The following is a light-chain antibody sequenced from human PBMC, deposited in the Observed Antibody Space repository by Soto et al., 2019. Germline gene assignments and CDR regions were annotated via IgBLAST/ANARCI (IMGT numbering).Light chain of an antibody. CDR1: QSVLYSSNNKNY. V-gene: IGKV4-1*01. J-gene: IGKJ1*01. CDR3: QQYYSTPRP. Sequence: DIVMTQSPDSLAVSLGERATINCKSSQSVLYSSNNKNYLAWYQQKPGQPPKLLIYWASTRESGVPDRFSGSGSGTDFTLTIGSLQAADVAVYYCQQYYSTPRPFGQGTKVEIK. CDR2: WAS.